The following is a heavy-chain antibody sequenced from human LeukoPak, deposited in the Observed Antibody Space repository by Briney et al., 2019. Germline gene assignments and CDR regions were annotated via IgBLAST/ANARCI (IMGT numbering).Heavy chain of an antibody. CDR1: GFTFSSYG. D-gene: IGHD3-22*01. Sequence: GGSLRLSCAASGFTFSSYGMHWVRQAPGKGLEWVAVIWYDGSNKYYADSVKGRFTISRDNSKNTLYLQMNSLRAEDTAVYYCAKDHYDSSGYYYASRVFDYWGQGTLVTVSS. V-gene: IGHV3-33*06. J-gene: IGHJ4*02. CDR2: IWYDGSNK. CDR3: AKDHYDSSGYYYASRVFDY.